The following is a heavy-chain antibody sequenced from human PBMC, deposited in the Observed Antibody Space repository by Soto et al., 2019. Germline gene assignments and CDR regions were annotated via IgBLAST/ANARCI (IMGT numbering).Heavy chain of an antibody. D-gene: IGHD2-2*01. Sequence: GGSLRLSCAASGFTFSSYAMNWVRQAPGKGLEWVALISHDGINKYYADSVRGRFTISRDSSTNTLYLQMDSLRAADTAVYYCGRCTSTSCHLGSDYWGQGTLVTVSS. CDR1: GFTFSSYA. J-gene: IGHJ4*02. V-gene: IGHV3-30-3*01. CDR3: GRCTSTSCHLGSDY. CDR2: ISHDGINK.